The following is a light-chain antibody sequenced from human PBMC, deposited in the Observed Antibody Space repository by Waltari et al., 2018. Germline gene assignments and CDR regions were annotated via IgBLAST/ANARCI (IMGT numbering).Light chain of an antibody. CDR2: DNT. V-gene: IGLV1-40*01. Sequence: QSVLTQPPPLSWAPGQRVTISCPGTSSTIGGGYWFMLYQQFPGTAPKLLIYDNTNRSSGVPARFSGSKSGTSASLAITGLQAEDEADYYCQSYDSSLRGFYVFGTGTKVTV. J-gene: IGLJ1*01. CDR1: SSTIGGGYW. CDR3: QSYDSSLRGFYV.